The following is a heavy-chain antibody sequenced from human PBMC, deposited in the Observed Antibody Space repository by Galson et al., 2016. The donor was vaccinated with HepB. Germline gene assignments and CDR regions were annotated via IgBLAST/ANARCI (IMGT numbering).Heavy chain of an antibody. V-gene: IGHV1-18*01. Sequence: SVKVSCKASGYTFISSSITWVRQAPGQGLEWMGWISTFNNKTYYRQNFQDRVIMTADTSTGTAFMELRSLRSADTAVYYCARVPFSCETTFSCEVYAMDIWGQGTAVIVSS. D-gene: IGHD2-8*01. CDR1: GYTFISSS. CDR2: ISTFNNKT. CDR3: ARVPFSCETTFSCEVYAMDI. J-gene: IGHJ6*02.